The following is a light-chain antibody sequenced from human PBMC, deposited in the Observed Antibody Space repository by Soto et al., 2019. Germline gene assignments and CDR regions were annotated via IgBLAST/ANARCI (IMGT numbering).Light chain of an antibody. Sequence: DIQMTQAPSSLSASIGDRVTITCRASQSIGRFLNWYQQKPGKAPKLLIYGASNLQSGVPSTFSGSGSGTDFTLTITSLQPEDFATYYCQQRQSTPRTFGQGTKVESK. CDR2: GAS. V-gene: IGKV1-39*01. J-gene: IGKJ1*01. CDR3: QQRQSTPRT. CDR1: QSIGRF.